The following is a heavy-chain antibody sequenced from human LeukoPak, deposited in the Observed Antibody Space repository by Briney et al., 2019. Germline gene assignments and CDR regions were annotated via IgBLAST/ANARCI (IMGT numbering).Heavy chain of an antibody. Sequence: GASVKVSCKASGYTFTGYYIHWVRQAPGQGLEWMGWINPKSGGTNYAQKFQGRVTMTRDTSISTAYMELSRLRSDDTAVYYCAFFEYSSSSSHYWGQGTLVTVSS. V-gene: IGHV1-2*02. CDR3: AFFEYSSSSSHY. J-gene: IGHJ4*02. CDR1: GYTFTGYY. CDR2: INPKSGGT. D-gene: IGHD6-6*01.